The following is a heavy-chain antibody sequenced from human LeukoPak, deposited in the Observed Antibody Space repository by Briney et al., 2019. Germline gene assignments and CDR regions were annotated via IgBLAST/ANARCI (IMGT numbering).Heavy chain of an antibody. D-gene: IGHD2-15*01. J-gene: IGHJ4*02. Sequence: GGSLRLSCTASGFTFSSYAMHWVRQAPGKGLEWVAIISYDGNNKYCADSVEGRFTVSRDNSKDTLYLQMNSLRAEDTAVHYCATDRCSGGSCYLDYWGQGTLVTVSS. CDR3: ATDRCSGGSCYLDY. V-gene: IGHV3-30-3*01. CDR1: GFTFSSYA. CDR2: ISYDGNNK.